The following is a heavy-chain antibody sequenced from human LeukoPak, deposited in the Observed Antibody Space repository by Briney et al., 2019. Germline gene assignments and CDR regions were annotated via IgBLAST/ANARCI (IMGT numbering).Heavy chain of an antibody. Sequence: GGSLRLSCAASGFTFSSYGMNWVRQAPGKGLEWVSSISRSSSYMYYADSVKGRFTISRDNAKNSLFLQMNSLRVEDTAVYYCATWTGITPYWGQGTLVTVSS. J-gene: IGHJ4*02. V-gene: IGHV3-21*04. D-gene: IGHD1-20*01. CDR2: ISRSSSYM. CDR1: GFTFSSYG. CDR3: ATWTGITPY.